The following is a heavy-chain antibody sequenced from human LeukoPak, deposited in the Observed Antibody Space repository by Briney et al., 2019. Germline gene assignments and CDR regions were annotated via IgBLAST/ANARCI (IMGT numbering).Heavy chain of an antibody. J-gene: IGHJ4*02. CDR2: ISYGGSNK. D-gene: IGHD6-19*01. Sequence: PGRSLRLSCAASGFTFNSYAMHWVRQAPGKGLEWVALISYGGSNKYYADSVKGRFTIYRDNSKNTLYLQMNSLRTEDTVVYYCAKDRDSSGWYGFDYWGQGTLVTVSS. CDR1: GFTFNSYA. CDR3: AKDRDSSGWYGFDY. V-gene: IGHV3-30*18.